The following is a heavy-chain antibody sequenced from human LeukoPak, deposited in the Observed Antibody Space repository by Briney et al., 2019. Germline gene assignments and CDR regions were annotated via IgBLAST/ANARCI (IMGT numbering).Heavy chain of an antibody. J-gene: IGHJ6*03. V-gene: IGHV1-18*01. Sequence: ASVKVSCKASGYTFTSYGISWVRQAPGQGLEWMGWISAYNGNTNYAQKLQGRVTMTTDTSTSTAYMELRSLRSEDTAVYYCARVGSPGYSYGSPYYYYYMDVWGKGTTVTVSS. CDR1: GYTFTSYG. CDR3: ARVGSPGYSYGSPYYYYYMDV. D-gene: IGHD5-18*01. CDR2: ISAYNGNT.